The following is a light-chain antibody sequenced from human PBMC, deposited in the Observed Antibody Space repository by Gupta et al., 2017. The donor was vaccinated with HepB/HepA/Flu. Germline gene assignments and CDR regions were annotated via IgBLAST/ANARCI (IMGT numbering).Light chain of an antibody. Sequence: KVMTKSPATLSVSPGERATLSCRASQSVSSNLAWYQQKPGQAPRLLIYDASTRDTGIPARFSGSGYGKDFTLTISSRQSEDFAVYYCQQYKNWPPITFGGGTKVEIK. CDR2: DAS. CDR1: QSVSSN. J-gene: IGKJ4*01. V-gene: IGKV3-15*01. CDR3: QQYKNWPPIT.